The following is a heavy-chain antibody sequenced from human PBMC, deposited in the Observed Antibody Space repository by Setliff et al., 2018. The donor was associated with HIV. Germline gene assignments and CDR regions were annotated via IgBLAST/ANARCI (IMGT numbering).Heavy chain of an antibody. CDR2: IHPGDSDT. Sequence: GESLKISCQGSGYSFSSYWIGWVRQVPGKGLEWMGIIHPGDSDTRYSPSFQGQVIISADKSINTAYLQWNSLKASDTAMYYCARITYYYDSSAYLLYDAFDSWGQGTMVTVSS. V-gene: IGHV5-51*01. CDR1: GYSFSSYW. J-gene: IGHJ3*02. D-gene: IGHD3-22*01. CDR3: ARITYYYDSSAYLLYDAFDS.